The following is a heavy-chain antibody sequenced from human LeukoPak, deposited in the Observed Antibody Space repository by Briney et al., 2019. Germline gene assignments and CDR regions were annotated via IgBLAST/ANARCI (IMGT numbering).Heavy chain of an antibody. CDR3: ARGHRLYYDFWSGYSDYYGMDV. J-gene: IGHJ6*02. CDR2: TNPNSGNT. CDR1: GYTFTSYD. V-gene: IGHV1-8*01. Sequence: ASVKVSCKASGYTFTSYDINWVRQATGQGLEWMGWTNPNSGNTGYAQKFQGRVTMTRNTSISTAYMELSSLRSEDTAVYYCARGHRLYYDFWSGYSDYYGMDVWGQGTTVTVSS. D-gene: IGHD3-3*01.